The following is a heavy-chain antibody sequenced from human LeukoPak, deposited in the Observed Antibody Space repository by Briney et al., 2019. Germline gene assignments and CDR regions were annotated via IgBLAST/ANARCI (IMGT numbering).Heavy chain of an antibody. D-gene: IGHD6-13*01. CDR3: ARTQAAAGTLWYFDL. J-gene: IGHJ2*01. CDR1: GGSISSSSYY. CDR2: IYYSGST. V-gene: IGHV4-39*07. Sequence: PSETLSLTCTVSGGSISSSSYYWGWIRQPPGKGLEWIGSIYYSGSTYYNPSLKSRVTISVDTSKNQFSLKLSSMTAADTAVYYCARTQAAAGTLWYFDLWGRGTLVTVSS.